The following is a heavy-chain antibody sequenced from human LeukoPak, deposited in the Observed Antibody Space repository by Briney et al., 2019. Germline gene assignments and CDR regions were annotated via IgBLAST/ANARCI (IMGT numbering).Heavy chain of an antibody. V-gene: IGHV3-23*01. J-gene: IGHJ4*02. CDR3: AKVPYDSSNYYHDF. CDR1: GFTFSSSA. Sequence: GSLRLSCAASGFTFSSSAMSWVRQAPGRGLEWVSVISGSGGNTYYADFVRGQFTISRDNSKNTLYLQMNSLRAEDSAVYYCAKVPYDSSNYYHDFWGQGTLVTVSS. CDR2: ISGSGGNT. D-gene: IGHD3-22*01.